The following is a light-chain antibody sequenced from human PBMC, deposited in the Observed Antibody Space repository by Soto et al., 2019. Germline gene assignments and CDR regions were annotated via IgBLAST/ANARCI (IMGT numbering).Light chain of an antibody. J-gene: IGLJ1*01. V-gene: IGLV2-14*01. CDR2: DVS. CDR1: SSDVGGYNY. CDR3: SAYTSSSLYV. Sequence: QSVLTQPASVSGSPGQSITISCTGTSSDVGGYNYVSWYQQHPGKAPKLMIYDVSNRPSGVSNRFSGSKSGNTASLTIYGLQAEAAADYYCSAYTSSSLYVFGTGTKLTVL.